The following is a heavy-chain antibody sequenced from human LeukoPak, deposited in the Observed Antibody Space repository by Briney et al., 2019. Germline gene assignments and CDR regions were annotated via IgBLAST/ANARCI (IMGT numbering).Heavy chain of an antibody. CDR3: ARGRRDGYYFDY. CDR1: GGSLSPYY. J-gene: IGHJ4*02. V-gene: IGHV4-34*01. CDR2: IDHSGST. Sequence: SGTLSLTCGVYGGSLSPYYWSWIRQPPGKGLEWIGEIDHSGSTNYNPSLKSRATISLDKSKNQVFLKVNSVTAADTALYYCARGRRDGYYFDYWGQGTLVTVSS. D-gene: IGHD5-24*01.